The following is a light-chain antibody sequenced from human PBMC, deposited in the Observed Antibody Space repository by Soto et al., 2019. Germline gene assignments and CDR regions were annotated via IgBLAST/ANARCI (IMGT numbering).Light chain of an antibody. J-gene: IGKJ2*01. Sequence: DIQMTHSPSSLSASVGDRVTITCRASQSISNYLNWYQQRPGKAPKRLIYAASSLQSGVPSRFSGRGSGTDFTLTISSLQPEDFATYYCQQSYSTVTFAQGTKVDIK. CDR1: QSISNY. CDR2: AAS. CDR3: QQSYSTVT. V-gene: IGKV1-39*01.